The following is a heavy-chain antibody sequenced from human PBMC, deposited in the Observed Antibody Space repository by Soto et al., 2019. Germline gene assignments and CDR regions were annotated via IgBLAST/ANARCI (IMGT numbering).Heavy chain of an antibody. CDR3: AREAGYCSRTSCYRRAFDT. CDR1: GFTFSGHW. V-gene: IGHV3-74*03. CDR2: INTDGGSS. D-gene: IGHD2-2*01. J-gene: IGHJ3*02. Sequence: EVQLVESGGDLVQPGGSLRLSCAASGFTFSGHWMHWVRQVPGKGLEWVSRINTDGGSSAYADSVKGRFTISRDNAKNTLYLQMNGLXAEDTAVYYCAREAGYCSRTSCYRRAFDTWGQGTTVTVSS.